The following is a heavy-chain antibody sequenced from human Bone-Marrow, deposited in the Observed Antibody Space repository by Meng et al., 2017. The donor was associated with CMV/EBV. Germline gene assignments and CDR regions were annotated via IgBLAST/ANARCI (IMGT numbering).Heavy chain of an antibody. J-gene: IGHJ6*01. Sequence: GGSLRLSCAASGFTFSSYAMHWVRQAPGKGLEWVAVISYDGSNKYYADSVKGRFTSSRDNSKNTLYLQMNSLRAEDTAVYYGARGPRGTIFGVATRWAYYYGMDVWGQGTTVTGSS. CDR1: GFTFSSYA. CDR2: ISYDGSNK. CDR3: ARGPRGTIFGVATRWAYYYGMDV. D-gene: IGHD3-3*01. V-gene: IGHV3-30-3*01.